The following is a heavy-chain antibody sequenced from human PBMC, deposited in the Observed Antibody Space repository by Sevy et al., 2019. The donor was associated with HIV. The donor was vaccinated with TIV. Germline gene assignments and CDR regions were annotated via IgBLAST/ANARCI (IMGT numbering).Heavy chain of an antibody. V-gene: IGHV3-48*03. D-gene: IGHD3-3*01. CDR2: ISSSGSTI. CDR1: GFTFSSYE. J-gene: IGHJ6*02. Sequence: GSLRLSCAASGFTFSSYEMNWVRQAPGKGLEWVSYISSSGSTIYYADSVKGRFTISRDNAKNSLYLQMNSLRAEDTAVYYCAREYGYYDFWSGYSPARYGMDVWGQGTTVTVSS. CDR3: AREYGYYDFWSGYSPARYGMDV.